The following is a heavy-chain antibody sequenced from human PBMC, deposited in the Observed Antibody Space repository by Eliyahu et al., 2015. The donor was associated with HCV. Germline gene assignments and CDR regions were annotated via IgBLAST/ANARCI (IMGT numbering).Heavy chain of an antibody. Sequence: EVQLVESGGGLVQPGGSLRLSCAASGFTFSTYSMNWVRQAPGKGLEWVSYISSSSSTIYYADSVKGRFTISRDNAKNSLYLQMNSLRAEDTAVYYCARDFGLHEKRYPDYWGQGTLVTVSS. CDR2: ISSSSSTI. V-gene: IGHV3-48*01. CDR1: GFTFSTYS. J-gene: IGHJ4*02. CDR3: ARDFGLHEKRYPDY. D-gene: IGHD3/OR15-3a*01.